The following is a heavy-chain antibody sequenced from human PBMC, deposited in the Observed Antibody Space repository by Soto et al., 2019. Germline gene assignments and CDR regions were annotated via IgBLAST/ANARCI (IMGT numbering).Heavy chain of an antibody. J-gene: IGHJ4*02. CDR2: ISGSGGST. V-gene: IGHV3-23*01. CDR1: GFTFSSYA. D-gene: IGHD3-10*01. Sequence: EVQLLESGGGLVQPGGSLRLSCAASGFTFSSYAMSWVRQAPGKGLEWVSAISGSGGSTYYADSVKGRFTISRDNSKSTLYLQMNSLRAVDTAVYYCANPHMVRGVIYWGQGTLVTVSS. CDR3: ANPHMVRGVIY.